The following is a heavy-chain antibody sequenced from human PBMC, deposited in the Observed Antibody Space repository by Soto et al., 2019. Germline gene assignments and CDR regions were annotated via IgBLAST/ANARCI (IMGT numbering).Heavy chain of an antibody. CDR3: ARAMPPVD. CDR1: GYTFTSYY. J-gene: IGHJ4*02. V-gene: IGHV1-46*01. CDR2: INPSGGST. D-gene: IGHD2-15*01. Sequence: GVSVKVSCKASGYTFTSYYMHWVRQAPGQGLEWMGIINPSGGSTSYAQKFQGRVTITADKSTSTAYMELSSLRSEDTAVYYCARAMPPVDWGQGTLVTVSS.